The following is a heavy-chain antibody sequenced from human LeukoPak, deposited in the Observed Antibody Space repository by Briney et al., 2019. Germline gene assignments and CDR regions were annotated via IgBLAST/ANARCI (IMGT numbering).Heavy chain of an antibody. D-gene: IGHD3-10*02. CDR1: GFTFSSYS. Sequence: GGSLRLSCAASGFTFSSYSMNLVRQAPGKGLEWVSSISSSSYIYYADSVKGRFTISRDNAKNSLYLQMNSLRAEDTAVYYCAELGITMIGGVWGKGTTVTISS. CDR2: ISSSSYI. CDR3: AELGITMIGGV. V-gene: IGHV3-21*01. J-gene: IGHJ6*04.